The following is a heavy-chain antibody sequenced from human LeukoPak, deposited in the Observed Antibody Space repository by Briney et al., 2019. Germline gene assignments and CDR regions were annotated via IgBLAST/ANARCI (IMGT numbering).Heavy chain of an antibody. D-gene: IGHD2-15*01. CDR3: AKTRGYCSGGSCYCDY. V-gene: IGHV3-23*01. CDR2: ISSSADST. CDR1: GFTFSNYA. Sequence: GGSLRLSCAASGFTFSNYAMSWVRQAPGKGLEWVSAISSSADSTYYADSVKGRFTISRDNSKNTLHLQMNSLRAEDTAVYYCAKTRGYCSGGSCYCDYWGQGILVTVSS. J-gene: IGHJ4*02.